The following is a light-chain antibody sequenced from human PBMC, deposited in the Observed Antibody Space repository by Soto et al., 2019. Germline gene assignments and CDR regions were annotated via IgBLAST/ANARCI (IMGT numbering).Light chain of an antibody. V-gene: IGLV1-40*01. CDR1: DSNIGAGYA. CDR3: QSYDGSVV. Sequence: QSVLTQPPSVSGAPGQRVTISCTGRDSNIGAGYAVHWYQQLPGAAPKLLIYANNDRPSGVPDRFSGSRSDTSASLAITGLQAEDEGDYYCQSYDGSVVFGGGTKRTV. J-gene: IGLJ2*01. CDR2: ANN.